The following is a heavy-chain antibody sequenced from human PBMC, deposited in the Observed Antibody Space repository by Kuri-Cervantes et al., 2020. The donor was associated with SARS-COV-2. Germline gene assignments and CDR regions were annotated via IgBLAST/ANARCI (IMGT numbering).Heavy chain of an antibody. J-gene: IGHJ4*02. CDR3: ARRCGGDCYSRSFDY. Sequence: ESLKISCTVSGVSISSSSYYWGWIRQPPGKGLEWIGSIYYSGSTYYNPSLKSLVTISVDTSKNQFSLKLSSVTAADTAVYYCARRCGGDCYSRSFDYWGQGTLVTVSS. D-gene: IGHD2-21*02. CDR2: IYYSGST. CDR1: GVSISSSSYY. V-gene: IGHV4-39*01.